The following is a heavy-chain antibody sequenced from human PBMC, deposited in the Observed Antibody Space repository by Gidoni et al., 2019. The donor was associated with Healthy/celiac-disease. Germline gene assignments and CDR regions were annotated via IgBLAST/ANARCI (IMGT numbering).Heavy chain of an antibody. CDR2: ISSSSSYI. Sequence: EVQLVESGGGLVKPGGSLRLSCAASGFTFRSYSMNWVRQAPGKGLEWVSSISSSSSYIYYADSVKGRFTISRDNAKNSLYLQMNSLRAEDTAVYYCAREGSYYYGMDVWGQGTTVTVSS. CDR1: GFTFRSYS. J-gene: IGHJ6*02. CDR3: AREGSYYYGMDV. V-gene: IGHV3-21*01.